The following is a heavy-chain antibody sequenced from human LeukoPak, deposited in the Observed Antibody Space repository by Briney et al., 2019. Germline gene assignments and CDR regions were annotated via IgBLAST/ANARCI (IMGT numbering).Heavy chain of an antibody. CDR2: IDTSDGRS. Sequence: ASVKVSCKASGYTFTAYHMHWVRQAPGQGLEWMGIIDTSDGRSTYAQKYRDRVSMTRDTSSNTVYMEMSSPRYEDTAVYYCARPQYNWNDYDSYPMDVWGQGTTVTVSS. CDR1: GYTFTAYH. CDR3: ARPQYNWNDYDSYPMDV. J-gene: IGHJ6*02. V-gene: IGHV1-46*01. D-gene: IGHD1-1*01.